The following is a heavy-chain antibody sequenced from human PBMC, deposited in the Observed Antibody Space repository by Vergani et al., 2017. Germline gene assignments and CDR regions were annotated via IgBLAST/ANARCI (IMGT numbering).Heavy chain of an antibody. CDR2: IYTSGST. CDR1: GGSFSGYY. D-gene: IGHD6-6*01. J-gene: IGHJ6*02. CDR3: AREAVAARYYYYGMDV. Sequence: QVQLQQWGAGLLKPSETLSLTCAVYGGSFSGYYWSWIRQPAGKGLEWIGRIYTSGSTNYNPSLKSRVTISVDTSKNQFSLKLSSVTAADTAVYYCAREAVAARYYYYGMDVWGQGTTVTVSS. V-gene: IGHV4-59*10.